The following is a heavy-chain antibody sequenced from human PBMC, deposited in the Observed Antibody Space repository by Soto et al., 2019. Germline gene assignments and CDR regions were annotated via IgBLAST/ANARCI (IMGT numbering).Heavy chain of an antibody. J-gene: IGHJ1*01. Sequence: QITLKESGPPLVKPTQTLTLTCTFSGFSLSTSGVGVGWIRQPPGKALEWLALIYWDDDKRYSPSLKSRLTITKDTSKNQVVLTMTNMDPVDTATYYCAHSVRFWSEGYFQHWGQGTLVTVSS. D-gene: IGHD3-3*01. CDR2: IYWDDDK. V-gene: IGHV2-5*02. CDR3: AHSVRFWSEGYFQH. CDR1: GFSLSTSGVG.